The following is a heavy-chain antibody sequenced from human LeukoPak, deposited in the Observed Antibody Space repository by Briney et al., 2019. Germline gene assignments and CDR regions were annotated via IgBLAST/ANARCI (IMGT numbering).Heavy chain of an antibody. D-gene: IGHD4-11*01. CDR1: GFTFDDYA. CDR3: AIHDYLAV. CDR2: IHSGGST. V-gene: IGHV3-66*01. J-gene: IGHJ4*02. Sequence: GGSLRLSCAASGFTFDDYAMHWVRQAPGKGPEWVSLIHSGGSTYYADSVKGRFTISRDNSKNTVYLQMNSLRAEDTAVYYCAIHDYLAVWGQGTLVTVSS.